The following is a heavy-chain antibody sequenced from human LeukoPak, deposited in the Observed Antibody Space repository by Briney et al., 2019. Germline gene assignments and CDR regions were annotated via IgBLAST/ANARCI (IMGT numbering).Heavy chain of an antibody. J-gene: IGHJ3*02. CDR3: ARSMIVLGTAHDAFDI. Sequence: PSETLSLTCTVSGGSISSYYWSWIRQPPGKGLEWIGYIYYSGSTNYNPSLKSRVTISVDASKNQFSLKLSSVTAADTAVYYCARSMIVLGTAHDAFDIWGQGSMVTVSS. CDR2: IYYSGST. CDR1: GGSISSYY. D-gene: IGHD2-8*02. V-gene: IGHV4-59*01.